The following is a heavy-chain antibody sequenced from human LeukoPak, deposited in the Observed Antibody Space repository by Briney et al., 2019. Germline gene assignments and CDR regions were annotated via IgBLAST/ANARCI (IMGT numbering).Heavy chain of an antibody. V-gene: IGHV4-34*01. CDR1: GGSFSGYY. CDR3: ARIRGENPGHCSGGSCYSDY. J-gene: IGHJ4*03. CDR2: INHSGST. D-gene: IGHD2-15*01. Sequence: TSETLSLTCAVYGGSFSGYYWSWIRQPPGKGLEWMGEINHSGSTNYNPSLKSRVTISVDTSKNQFSLKLSSVTAADTAVYYCARIRGENPGHCSGGSCYSDYWGQGTLVTVSS.